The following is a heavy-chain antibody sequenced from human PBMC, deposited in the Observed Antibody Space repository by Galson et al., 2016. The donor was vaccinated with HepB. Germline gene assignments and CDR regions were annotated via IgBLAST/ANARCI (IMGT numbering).Heavy chain of an antibody. J-gene: IGHJ6*02. D-gene: IGHD2-2*01. Sequence: SVKVSCKASGYTFTGYYMNWVRQAPGQGLEWMGWINPYSGGTNYAQKFQGRVSMTRDTSIRTAYMELSSLTSDDTAVYYCAARIVVVPADVDYGMDVWGQGTTVTVSS. CDR3: AARIVVVPADVDYGMDV. CDR2: INPYSGGT. CDR1: GYTFTGYY. V-gene: IGHV1-2*02.